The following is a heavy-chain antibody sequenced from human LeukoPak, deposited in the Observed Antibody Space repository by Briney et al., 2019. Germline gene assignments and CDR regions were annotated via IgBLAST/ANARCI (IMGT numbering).Heavy chain of an antibody. V-gene: IGHV4-59*01. CDR1: GGSISSYY. D-gene: IGHD3-10*01. J-gene: IGHJ3*02. Sequence: SETLSLTCTVSGGSISSYYWSWIRQPPGKGLEWIGYIYYSGSTNYNPSLKSRVTISVDTSKNQFSLKLSSVTAADTAVYYCAAEDYGSGSYYELDIWGQGTMVTVSS. CDR3: AAEDYGSGSYYELDI. CDR2: IYYSGST.